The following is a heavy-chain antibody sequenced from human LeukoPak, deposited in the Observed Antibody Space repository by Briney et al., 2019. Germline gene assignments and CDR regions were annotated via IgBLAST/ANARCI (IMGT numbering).Heavy chain of an antibody. Sequence: SQTLSLTCAISGDSVSSKSSAWNWIRQSPSRGLEWLGRTYYMSKWYNDYALSVKSRITLNPDTSKNQFSLQLNSVTPEDTAVYYCARSHWSHDNYFDPWGQGTLVTVSS. CDR2: TYYMSKWYN. J-gene: IGHJ5*02. D-gene: IGHD1-1*01. V-gene: IGHV6-1*01. CDR1: GDSVSSKSSA. CDR3: ARSHWSHDNYFDP.